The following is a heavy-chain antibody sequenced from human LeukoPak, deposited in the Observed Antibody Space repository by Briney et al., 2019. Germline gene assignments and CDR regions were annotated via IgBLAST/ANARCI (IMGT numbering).Heavy chain of an antibody. V-gene: IGHV3-9*01. CDR3: AKGRNPTTVAPSDY. CDR2: ISWNSGSI. D-gene: IGHD4-23*01. CDR1: GFTFDDYA. Sequence: GGSLRLSCAASGFTFDDYAMHWVGQAPGKGLEWVSGISWNSGSIGYADSVKGRFTISRDNAKNSLYLQMNSLRAEDTALYYCAKGRNPTTVAPSDYWGQGTLVTVSS. J-gene: IGHJ4*02.